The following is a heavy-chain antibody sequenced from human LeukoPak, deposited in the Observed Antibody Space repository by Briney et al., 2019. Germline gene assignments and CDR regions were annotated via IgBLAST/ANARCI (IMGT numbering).Heavy chain of an antibody. J-gene: IGHJ4*02. V-gene: IGHV1-58*01. CDR1: GFTFTSSA. Sequence: GTSVKVSCKASGFTFTSSALQWVRQARGQRLEWIGWIFVGSGNTNCAQKFQERVTITRDMSTSTAYMELSSLRSEDTAVYYCAAESLAVAGTGNYWGQGTLVTVSS. D-gene: IGHD6-19*01. CDR3: AAESLAVAGTGNY. CDR2: IFVGSGNT.